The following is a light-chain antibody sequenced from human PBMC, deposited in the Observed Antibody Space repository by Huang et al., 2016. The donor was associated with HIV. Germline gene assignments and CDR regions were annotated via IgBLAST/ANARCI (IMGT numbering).Light chain of an antibody. CDR2: WAA. Sequence: DIVMTQSPDSLAVSLGERATINCKSSQSLLYRSNNKNYLPWYKQNPGKPPKLLIYWAATRESGVPDRFSGSGSGTDFTLTISSLQAEDVAVYHCQQFYSTPITFGQGTRLEIK. CDR1: QSLLYRSNNKNY. CDR3: QQFYSTPIT. V-gene: IGKV4-1*01. J-gene: IGKJ5*01.